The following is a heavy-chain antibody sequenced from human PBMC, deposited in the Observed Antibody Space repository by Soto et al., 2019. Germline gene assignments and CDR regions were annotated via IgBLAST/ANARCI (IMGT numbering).Heavy chain of an antibody. V-gene: IGHV3-48*02. Sequence: QSGGSLRLSCAASGGTFSDSSINWVRQAPGKGLEWVSYISGSSKTIYYADSVKGRFTISRDNAKNSVYLQMNSLRDEDTAVYYCARDKKWAFDYWGQGALVNVS. CDR3: ARDKKWAFDY. CDR1: GGTFSDSS. CDR2: ISGSSKTI. J-gene: IGHJ4*02. D-gene: IGHD1-26*01.